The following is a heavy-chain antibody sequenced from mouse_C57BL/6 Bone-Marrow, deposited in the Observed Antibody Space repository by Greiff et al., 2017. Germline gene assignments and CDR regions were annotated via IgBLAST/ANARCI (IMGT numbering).Heavy chain of an antibody. CDR2: IYPGSGNT. Sequence: QVQLQQSGAELVRPGASVKLSCKASGYTFTDYYINWVKQRPGQGLEWIARIYPGSGNTYYNEKFKGKATLTAEKSSSTAYMQLSSLTSEDSAVYFCAVYYGFLAWFAYWGQGTLVTVSA. CDR1: GYTFTDYY. CDR3: AVYYGFLAWFAY. D-gene: IGHD2-2*01. V-gene: IGHV1-76*01. J-gene: IGHJ3*01.